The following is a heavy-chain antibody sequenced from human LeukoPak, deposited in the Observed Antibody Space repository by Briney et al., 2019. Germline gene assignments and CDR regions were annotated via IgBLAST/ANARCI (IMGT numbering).Heavy chain of an antibody. V-gene: IGHV4-61*01. J-gene: IGHJ6*03. Sequence: PSETLSLTCTVSGASISSSSYYWSWIRQPPGKGLEWIGYIYYSGSTNYNPSLKSRVTISVDTSKNQFSLKLSSVTAADTAVYYCARSVEGYCSGGSCYSYYYYMDVWGQGILVTVS. CDR3: ARSVEGYCSGGSCYSYYYYMDV. CDR1: GASISSSSYY. CDR2: IYYSGST. D-gene: IGHD2-15*01.